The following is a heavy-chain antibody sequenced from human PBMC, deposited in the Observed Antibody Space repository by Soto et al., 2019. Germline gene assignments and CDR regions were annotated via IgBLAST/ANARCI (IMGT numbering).Heavy chain of an antibody. J-gene: IGHJ4*02. V-gene: IGHV3-23*01. CDR1: GFTFSTYA. Sequence: EVQLLESGGGLVQPGGSLRLSCAVSGFTFSTYAMSWVCEAPGQGLERVAGLSDSGDSTYHADSVKGRFTISRDNSKNTLYLQMISLRAEDTAVYYCAKGFGSTWSYFDYWGQGALVTVSS. D-gene: IGHD6-6*01. CDR2: LSDSGDST. CDR3: AKGFGSTWSYFDY.